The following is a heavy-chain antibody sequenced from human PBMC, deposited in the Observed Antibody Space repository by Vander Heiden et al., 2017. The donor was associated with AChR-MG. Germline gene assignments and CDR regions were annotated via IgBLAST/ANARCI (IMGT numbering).Heavy chain of an antibody. J-gene: IGHJ4*02. CDR3: ARDRAPLSVAGSAYFDY. D-gene: IGHD6-19*01. Sequence: EVQLVESGGGLVQLGGSLRLSCPGSGFTFSSYGKSWVRQAPGKGREWVSNIKQEGSEKNYVESVKGRFTISRDNAKNSVYLQMDSLRAEDTAVYYCARDRAPLSVAGSAYFDYWGQGTLVTVSS. CDR1: GFTFSSYG. CDR2: IKQEGSEK. V-gene: IGHV3-7*01.